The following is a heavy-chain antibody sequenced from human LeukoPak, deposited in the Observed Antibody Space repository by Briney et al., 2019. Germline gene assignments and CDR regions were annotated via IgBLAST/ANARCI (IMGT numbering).Heavy chain of an antibody. D-gene: IGHD1-1*01. CDR2: INSDGSST. J-gene: IGHJ3*02. CDR3: ARDIGAGNDVFDI. V-gene: IGHV3-74*01. CDR1: GFTYSSYW. Sequence: PGGSLRLSCAASGFTYSSYWMHWVRQAPGKGLVWVSRINSDGSSTSYADSVKGRFTISRDNAKNTLYLQMNSLRAEDTAVYYCARDIGAGNDVFDIWGQGTMVTVSS.